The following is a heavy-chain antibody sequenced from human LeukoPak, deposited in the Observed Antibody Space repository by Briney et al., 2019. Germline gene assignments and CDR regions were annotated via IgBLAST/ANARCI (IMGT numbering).Heavy chain of an antibody. CDR2: ISHSGST. D-gene: IGHD3-22*01. CDR1: GVSFSEYF. J-gene: IGHJ4*02. V-gene: IGHV4-34*01. Sequence: PSETLSLTCAVYGVSFSEYFWSWIRQPPGKGLEWIGEISHSGSTTYNPSLRSRVTISGDTSKKQFSLKLSSVTAADTAVYYCVTYYYGSSAPKRNYWGQGILVTVSS. CDR3: VTYYYGSSAPKRNY.